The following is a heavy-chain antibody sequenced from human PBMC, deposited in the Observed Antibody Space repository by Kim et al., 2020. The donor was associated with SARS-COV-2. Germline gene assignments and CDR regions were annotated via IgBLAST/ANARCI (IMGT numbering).Heavy chain of an antibody. CDR2: INHSGST. V-gene: IGHV4-34*01. J-gene: IGHJ6*02. CDR3: ARIRVGATRYYGMDV. D-gene: IGHD1-26*01. CDR1: GGSFSGYY. Sequence: SETLSLTCAVYGGSFSGYYWSWIRQPPGKGLEWIGEINHSGSTNYNPSLKSRVTISVDTSKNQFSLKLSSVTAADTAVYYCARIRVGATRYYGMDVWGQGTTVTVSS.